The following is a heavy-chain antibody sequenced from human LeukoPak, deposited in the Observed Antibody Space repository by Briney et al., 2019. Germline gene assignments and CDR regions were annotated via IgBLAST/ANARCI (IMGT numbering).Heavy chain of an antibody. Sequence: GASVKVSCKASVYTCNTYGINWVRQAPGQGLEWMGWISAYNGNTNYAQNFQGRITLTRDTSTSMAYMELTGLRSDDTAVYYCARDGRQWVPLNWFDPWGQGTLVTVSS. CDR3: ARDGRQWVPLNWFDP. CDR1: VYTCNTYG. D-gene: IGHD6-19*01. J-gene: IGHJ5*02. CDR2: ISAYNGNT. V-gene: IGHV1-18*04.